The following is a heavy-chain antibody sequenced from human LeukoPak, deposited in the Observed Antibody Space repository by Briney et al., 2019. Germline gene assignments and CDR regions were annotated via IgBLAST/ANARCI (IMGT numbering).Heavy chain of an antibody. V-gene: IGHV3-33*06. J-gene: IGHJ4*02. Sequence: PGGSLRLSCAASRFTFSSYGMHWVRQAPGKGLEWVAVIWYDGSNKYYADSVKGRFTISRDNSKNTLYLLMNSLRAEDTAVYYCAKTMPYSNYFDYWGQGTLVTVSS. CDR3: AKTMPYSNYFDY. CDR1: RFTFSSYG. CDR2: IWYDGSNK. D-gene: IGHD4-11*01.